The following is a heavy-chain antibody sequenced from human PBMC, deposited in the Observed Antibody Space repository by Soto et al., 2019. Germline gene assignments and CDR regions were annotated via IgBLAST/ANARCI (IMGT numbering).Heavy chain of an antibody. D-gene: IGHD5-18*01. Sequence: GGSLRLSCAASGFTFGSYAMSWVRQAPGKGLEWVSAISGSGGTTYYADSVKGRFTISRDNSKNTLYLQMNSLRAEDTAGYYCARVGYSYGYGWYFDLWGRGTLVTVSS. J-gene: IGHJ2*01. CDR2: ISGSGGTT. CDR1: GFTFGSYA. V-gene: IGHV3-23*01. CDR3: ARVGYSYGYGWYFDL.